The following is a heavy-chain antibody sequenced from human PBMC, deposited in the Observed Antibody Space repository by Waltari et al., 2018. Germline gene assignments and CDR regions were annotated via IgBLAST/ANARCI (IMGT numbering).Heavy chain of an antibody. D-gene: IGHD6-13*01. J-gene: IGHJ4*02. V-gene: IGHV3-33*08. Sequence: QVQLMESGGGVVQPGRSLRRSWAAAGFTFSSYGMHWGRQGPGKGLEWVAVIWYDGSNKYYADSVKGRFTISRDNSKNTLYLQMNSLRAEDTAMYYCATDIAAAAYFDYWGQGTLVTVSS. CDR1: GFTFSSYG. CDR2: IWYDGSNK. CDR3: ATDIAAAAYFDY.